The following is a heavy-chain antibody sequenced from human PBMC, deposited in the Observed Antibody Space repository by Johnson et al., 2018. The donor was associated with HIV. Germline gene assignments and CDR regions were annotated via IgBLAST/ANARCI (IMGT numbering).Heavy chain of an antibody. J-gene: IGHJ3*01. V-gene: IGHV3-13*01. Sequence: VQLVESGGGLVQPGGSLRLPCAASEFAFSSYDMHWVRQAPGKGLEWVSSIGTAGDTYYSGSVKGRFTISRENAKNSLYLQMNSLRVGDTAVYYCARENWGAFDLWGQGTMVTVSS. D-gene: IGHD7-27*01. CDR2: IGTAGDT. CDR3: ARENWGAFDL. CDR1: EFAFSSYD.